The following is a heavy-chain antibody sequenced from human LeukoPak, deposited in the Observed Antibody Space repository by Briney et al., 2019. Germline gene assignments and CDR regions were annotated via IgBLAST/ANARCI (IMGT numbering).Heavy chain of an antibody. Sequence: ASVKVSCKASGYTFTSYDINWVRQATGQGLEWMGWMNPNSGNTGYAQKFQGRVTITRNTSISTAYMELSSLRSEDTAVYYCARSPRGSGWYSYYYYYMDVWGKGTTVTVSS. CDR3: ARSPRGSGWYSYYYYYMDV. D-gene: IGHD6-19*01. CDR1: GYTFTSYD. V-gene: IGHV1-8*03. CDR2: MNPNSGNT. J-gene: IGHJ6*03.